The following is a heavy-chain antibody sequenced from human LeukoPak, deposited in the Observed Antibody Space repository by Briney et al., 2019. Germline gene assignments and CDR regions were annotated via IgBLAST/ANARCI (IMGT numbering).Heavy chain of an antibody. CDR3: AKSDVEAAASSAYFDF. CDR1: GFTFSSYA. Sequence: GGSLRLSCAASGFTFSSYAMSWVRQAPGEGLEWVSSISGSSGSTFYTDSVKGRFTTSRDNSKNTLYLQMNSPTVEDTAVYFCAKSDVEAAASSAYFDFWGQGSLVTVSS. J-gene: IGHJ4*02. CDR2: ISGSSGST. V-gene: IGHV3-23*01. D-gene: IGHD6-13*01.